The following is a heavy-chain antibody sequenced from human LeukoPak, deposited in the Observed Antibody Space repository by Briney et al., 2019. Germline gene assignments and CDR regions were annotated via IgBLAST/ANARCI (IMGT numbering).Heavy chain of an antibody. CDR3: AREYCRSTSCYTGPSFDY. V-gene: IGHV4-4*07. J-gene: IGHJ4*02. D-gene: IGHD2-2*02. CDR1: GGSFNSYY. Sequence: SETLSLTCTVSGGSFNSYYWSWIRQPAGKGLEWIGRIYSSGSTNYNPSLKSRVTMSLDTSKNQFSPQVSSVTAADTAIYYCAREYCRSTSCYTGPSFDYWGQGTLVTVSS. CDR2: IYSSGST.